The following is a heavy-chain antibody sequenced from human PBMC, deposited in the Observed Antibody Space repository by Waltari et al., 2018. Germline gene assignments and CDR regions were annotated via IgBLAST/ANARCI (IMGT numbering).Heavy chain of an antibody. CDR3: ARGGPLGGGFFAFDI. Sequence: QVQLVQSGAEVKRPGASVKVSCKASGYTFTGYYMHWVRQAPGQGLEWRGWYNPDRGGKNPAQKFQGSVTRTRDTSISTAYMERSRLTSDDTAVYYCARGGPLGGGFFAFDIWGQGSMVTVSS. J-gene: IGHJ3*02. CDR1: GYTFTGYY. CDR2: YNPDRGGK. D-gene: IGHD3-16*01. V-gene: IGHV1-2*02.